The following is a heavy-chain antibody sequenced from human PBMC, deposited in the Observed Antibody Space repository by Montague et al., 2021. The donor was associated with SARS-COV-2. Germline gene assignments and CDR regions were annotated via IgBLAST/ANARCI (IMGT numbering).Heavy chain of an antibody. V-gene: IGHV4-34*01. CDR3: ARGYQLRFLEWSARQSTFDY. Sequence: SETLSLTCAVYGGSFSGYYWSWIRQPPGKGLEWIGEINHSGSTNYNPSLKSRVTISVDTSKNQFSLKLSSVAAADTAVYCCARGYQLRFLEWSARQSTFDYRGQGTLGTVSS. D-gene: IGHD3-3*01. J-gene: IGHJ4*02. CDR2: INHSGST. CDR1: GGSFSGYY.